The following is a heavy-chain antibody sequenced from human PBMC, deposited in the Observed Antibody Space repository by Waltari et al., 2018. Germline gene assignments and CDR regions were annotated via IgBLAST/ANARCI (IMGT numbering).Heavy chain of an antibody. J-gene: IGHJ5*01. D-gene: IGHD2-15*01. V-gene: IGHV3-23*01. CDR3: AKCEVVGTNFACLRFDS. CDR1: GFTFSASG. Sequence: EVQLSESGGGLVQPGGSLRLSCSTSGFTFSASGMPWVRQAPGKWWERVVGLCGSHGGTGYADSVRGRFTMARDNSKNTLYLEMNSLGGEDTAVYYCAKCEVVGTNFACLRFDSWGQGTLVTVSS. CDR2: LCGSHGGT.